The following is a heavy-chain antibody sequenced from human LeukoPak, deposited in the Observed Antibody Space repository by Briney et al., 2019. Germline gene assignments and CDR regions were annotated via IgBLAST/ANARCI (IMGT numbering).Heavy chain of an antibody. V-gene: IGHV4-4*02. CDR2: INESDDT. D-gene: IGHD1-26*01. Sequence: SGTLSLTCAVSGDSVTGNHWWSWVRQSPGKGLEWLGEINESDDTFYNPSVKSRVTILLDKSKNQFSLKLSSVTAADTAVYYCARGGIVGATAAFDIWGQGTMVTVSS. CDR1: GDSVTGNHW. J-gene: IGHJ3*02. CDR3: ARGGIVGATAAFDI.